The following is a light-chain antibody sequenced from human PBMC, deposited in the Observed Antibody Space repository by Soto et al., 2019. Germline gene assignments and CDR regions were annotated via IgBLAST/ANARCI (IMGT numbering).Light chain of an antibody. CDR1: QSVSSSY. CDR2: GAS. J-gene: IGKJ1*01. Sequence: EIVLTQSPGTLSLSPGERATLSCRASQSVSSSYLAWYQQKPGQAPRLLIYGASSSATGIPDRLSGSGSGTDFTLSISRLEPEDFAVYYCQQYASSPRTFGQGTKVEIK. V-gene: IGKV3-20*01. CDR3: QQYASSPRT.